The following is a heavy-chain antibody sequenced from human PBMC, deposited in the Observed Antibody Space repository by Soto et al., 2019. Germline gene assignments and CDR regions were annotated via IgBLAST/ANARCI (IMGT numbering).Heavy chain of an antibody. Sequence: QVQLVQSGAGVKKPGSSVMVSCKDSGGTFSTYSMFWVRQAPGQGLEWMGRVIPMLGVRNYAQRFQDRVTINAYKSTATVHMELSSLRSEDTALYYCTIGSWSGEVFDIWGQGTMVTVSS. V-gene: IGHV1-69*02. CDR1: GGTFSTYS. CDR2: VIPMLGVR. D-gene: IGHD2-21*01. J-gene: IGHJ3*02. CDR3: TIGSWSGEVFDI.